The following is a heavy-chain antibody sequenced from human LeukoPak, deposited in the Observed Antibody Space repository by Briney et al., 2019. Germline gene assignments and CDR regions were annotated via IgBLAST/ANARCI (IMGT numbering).Heavy chain of an antibody. CDR1: GLTFSSYS. CDR2: MSGSGGST. V-gene: IGHV3-23*01. D-gene: IGHD6-13*01. CDR3: AKAAAVNKYYFDY. Sequence: GGSLTLPCAPSGLTFSSYSMSWVRQAPGRGLEWVSAMSGSGGSTYYADSVKGRFTISRDNSKNTLYLQMNSLRAEDTAVYYCAKAAAVNKYYFDYWGQGTLVTVSS. J-gene: IGHJ4*02.